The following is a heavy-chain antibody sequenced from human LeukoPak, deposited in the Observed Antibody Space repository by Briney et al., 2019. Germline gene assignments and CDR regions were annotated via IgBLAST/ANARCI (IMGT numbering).Heavy chain of an antibody. Sequence: SETLSLTCAVYGGSFSGYYWSWIRQPPGKGLEWIGEINHSGSTNYNPSLKSRVTISVDTSKNQFSLKLSSMTAADTAVYYCARKCSSTNCYNSWGQGTLVTVSS. CDR1: GGSFSGYY. J-gene: IGHJ4*02. CDR3: ARKCSSTNCYNS. CDR2: INHSGST. D-gene: IGHD2-2*02. V-gene: IGHV4-34*01.